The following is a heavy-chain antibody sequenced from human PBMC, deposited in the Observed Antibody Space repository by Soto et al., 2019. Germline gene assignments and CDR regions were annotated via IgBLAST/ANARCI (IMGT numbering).Heavy chain of an antibody. Sequence: WWCXRLCGSACVFSFISYAISGLRHAPGKGLEWVSSISDGGGSTNYADSVRGRFTIARERSKNTLYLHMISLRAEDTAVYYCANEHSGADCELELWGQRALLTVYS. D-gene: IGHD2-21*02. CDR2: ISDGGGST. CDR1: VFSFISYA. V-gene: IGHV3-23*01. CDR3: ANEHSGADCELEL. J-gene: IGHJ4*02.